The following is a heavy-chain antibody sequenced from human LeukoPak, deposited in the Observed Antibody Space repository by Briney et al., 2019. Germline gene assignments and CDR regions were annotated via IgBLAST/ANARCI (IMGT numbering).Heavy chain of an antibody. J-gene: IGHJ4*02. CDR3: ARDHDYDSGSYPLDY. V-gene: IGHV3-20*01. Sequence: GRTLRLSCAASGFTFDDYGMSWVRQAPGKGLEWVSGINWSGGSTAYADSVKGRFNISRDNAKNSLYLQMNSQIAEDTALYHCARDHDYDSGSYPLDYWGQGTLVTVSS. CDR1: GFTFDDYG. D-gene: IGHD3-10*01. CDR2: INWSGGST.